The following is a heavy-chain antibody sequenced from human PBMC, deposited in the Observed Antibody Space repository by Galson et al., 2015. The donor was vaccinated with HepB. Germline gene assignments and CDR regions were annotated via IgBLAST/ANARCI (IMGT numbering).Heavy chain of an antibody. Sequence: SLRLSCAASGLTFISYTMLWVRQVPGKGLEFVSSISTNGNSIDYADSVRGRFTISRDNSKNTLYLQMTSLRPEDTAVYYCVTDHHPGGGYDCCDYYYGMDAWGQGITVTVSS. CDR1: GLTFISYT. CDR2: ISTNGNSI. J-gene: IGHJ6*02. V-gene: IGHV3-64D*06. D-gene: IGHD5-12*01. CDR3: VTDHHPGGGYDCCDYYYGMDA.